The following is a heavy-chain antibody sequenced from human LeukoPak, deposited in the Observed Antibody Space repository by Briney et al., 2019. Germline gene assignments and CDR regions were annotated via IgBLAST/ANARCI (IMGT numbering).Heavy chain of an antibody. CDR2: ISAYNGNT. CDR1: GYTFSSYG. V-gene: IGHV1-18*01. Sequence: ASVKVSCKASGYTFSSYGIIWVRQAPGQGLEWMGWISAYNGNTNYAQKLQGRVTLTTDTSTSTAYMELRSLISDDTAVYYCAREERSYCGGDCSYFDYSGQGTLVTVSS. J-gene: IGHJ4*02. D-gene: IGHD2-21*02. CDR3: AREERSYCGGDCSYFDY.